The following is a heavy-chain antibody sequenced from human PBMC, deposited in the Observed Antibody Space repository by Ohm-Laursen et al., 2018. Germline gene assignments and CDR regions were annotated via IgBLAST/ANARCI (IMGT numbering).Heavy chain of an antibody. CDR1: GFSLSTSGMC. Sequence: TQTLTLTYTFSGFSLSTSGMCVGWIRQPPGKALEWLARIDWDDDKYYSTSLKTRLTISKDTSKNQVVLTMTNMDPVDTATYYCARIPPYGDYAKFDYWGQGTLVTVSS. V-gene: IGHV2-70*11. CDR2: IDWDDDK. CDR3: ARIPPYGDYAKFDY. J-gene: IGHJ4*02. D-gene: IGHD4-17*01.